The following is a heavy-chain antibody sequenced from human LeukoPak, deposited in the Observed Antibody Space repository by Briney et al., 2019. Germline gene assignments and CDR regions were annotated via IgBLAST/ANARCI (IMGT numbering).Heavy chain of an antibody. D-gene: IGHD3-22*01. J-gene: IGHJ3*02. CDR1: GGSISSYY. Sequence: SETLFLTCTSSGGSISSYYRSWIRQPPGKGLEWIGYIYYSGRTNYNPSLKSRVTISVDTSKNQFSLKVNSVTAADTAVYDCARGNYDSTGYYYMGDTLDIWGQGTTVTVSA. V-gene: IGHV4-59*12. CDR3: ARGNYDSTGYYYMGDTLDI. CDR2: IYYSGRT.